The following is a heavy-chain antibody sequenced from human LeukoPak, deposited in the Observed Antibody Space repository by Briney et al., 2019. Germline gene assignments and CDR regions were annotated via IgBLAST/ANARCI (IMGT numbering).Heavy chain of an antibody. J-gene: IGHJ5*02. Sequence: PSETLSLTCTVSGGSVSSGSYYWSWIRQPPGKGLEWIGNIYYSGSTNYNPSLKSRVTISVDTSKNQFSLNLSSVTAADTAVYYCARGSKYYYDSSGFPNWFDPWGQGTLVTVSS. V-gene: IGHV4-61*01. CDR2: IYYSGST. D-gene: IGHD3-22*01. CDR3: ARGSKYYYDSSGFPNWFDP. CDR1: GGSVSSGSYY.